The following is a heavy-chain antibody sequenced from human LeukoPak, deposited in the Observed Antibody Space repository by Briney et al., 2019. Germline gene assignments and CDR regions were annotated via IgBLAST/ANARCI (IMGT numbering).Heavy chain of an antibody. V-gene: IGHV3-21*01. J-gene: IGHJ4*02. CDR1: GFTVSNNY. D-gene: IGHD5-12*01. Sequence: GGSLRLSCAASGFTVSNNYMSWVRQAPGKGLEWVSSISSSSSYIYYADSVKGRFTISRDNAKNSLYLQMNSLRAEDTAVYYCARDLWYSGYDPPYWGQGTLVTVSS. CDR3: ARDLWYSGYDPPY. CDR2: ISSSSSYI.